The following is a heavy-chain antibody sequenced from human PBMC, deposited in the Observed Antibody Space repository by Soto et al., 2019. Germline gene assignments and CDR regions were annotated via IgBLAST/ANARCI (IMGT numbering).Heavy chain of an antibody. CDR2: IIPIFGTA. CDR1: GGTFSSYA. D-gene: IGHD1-26*01. V-gene: IGHV1-69*13. Sequence: ASVKVSCKASGGTFSSYAISWVRQAPGQGLEWMGGIIPIFGTANYAQKFQGRVTITADESTSTAYMELSSLRSEDTAVYYCARPAGIVLSTWWTNTYAFDFWGQGTMVPVSS. CDR3: ARPAGIVLSTWWTNTYAFDF. J-gene: IGHJ3*01.